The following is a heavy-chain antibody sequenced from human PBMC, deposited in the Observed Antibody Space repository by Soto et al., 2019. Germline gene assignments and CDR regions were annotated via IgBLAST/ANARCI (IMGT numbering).Heavy chain of an antibody. CDR3: ARDSLTYYYGSGAYFDY. Sequence: GGSLRLSCAGSGFTFSDYAMHWVRQAPGKGLEWAAVISHDGSNRYSADSVKGRITISRDNSKNTLFLQMNSLRAEDTAVYYCARDSLTYYYGSGAYFDYWGQGTLVTVSS. V-gene: IGHV3-30*03. D-gene: IGHD3-10*01. CDR1: GFTFSDYA. J-gene: IGHJ4*02. CDR2: ISHDGSNR.